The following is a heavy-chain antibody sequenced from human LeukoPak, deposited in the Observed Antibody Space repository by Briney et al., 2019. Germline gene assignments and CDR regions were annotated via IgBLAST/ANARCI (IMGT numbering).Heavy chain of an antibody. CDR1: GFTFSSYA. CDR3: AKGGGGVLAS. J-gene: IGHJ4*02. D-gene: IGHD3-16*01. CDR2: ISGSGDNT. Sequence: GGPLRLSCAASGFTFSSYAMSWVRQAPGKGLEWVSSISGSGDNTYYADSVKGRFTISRDNSKNTLFLQMNSLKADGTAVYYCAKGGGGVLASWGQGTLVTVSS. V-gene: IGHV3-23*01.